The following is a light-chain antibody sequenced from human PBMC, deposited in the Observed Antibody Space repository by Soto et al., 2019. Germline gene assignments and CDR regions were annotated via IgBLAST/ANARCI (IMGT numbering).Light chain of an antibody. CDR2: AAS. J-gene: IGKJ2*01. Sequence: IVLTQSQGTLSLSPGERATLSCRASQYMTRTYIAWYQQKPGQAPRLLIYAASNRATGIPDKFSGSGSGTDYSLTITRLEPEDSAVYYCHQYDKAPQTFGQGTKVEIK. CDR3: HQYDKAPQT. CDR1: QYMTRTY. V-gene: IGKV3-20*01.